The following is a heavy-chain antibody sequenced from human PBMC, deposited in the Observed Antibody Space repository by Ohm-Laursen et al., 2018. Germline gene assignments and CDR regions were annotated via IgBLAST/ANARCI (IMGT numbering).Heavy chain of an antibody. CDR1: GFTFDDYA. J-gene: IGHJ4*02. D-gene: IGHD3-22*01. V-gene: IGHV3-9*01. CDR2: ISWNSGSI. CDR3: AKAGSSGYYYWYFDY. Sequence: SLRLSCAAFGFTFDDYAMHWVRQAPGKGLEWVSGISWNSGSIGYADSVKGRFTISRDNAKNSLYLQMNSLRAEDTALYYCAKAGSSGYYYWYFDYWGQGTLVTVSS.